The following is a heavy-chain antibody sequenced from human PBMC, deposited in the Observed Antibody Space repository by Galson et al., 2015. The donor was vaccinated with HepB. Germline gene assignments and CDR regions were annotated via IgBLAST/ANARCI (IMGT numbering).Heavy chain of an antibody. CDR2: ISSSSSYT. CDR1: GFTFSDYY. V-gene: IGHV3-11*06. D-gene: IGHD2-21*02. J-gene: IGHJ5*02. Sequence: SLRLSCAASGFTFSDYYMSWIRQAPGKGLEWVSYISSSSSYTNYADSVKGRFTISRDNAKNSLYLQMNSLRAEDTAVYYCARDLALAVVTHLEFDPWGQGTLVTVSS. CDR3: ARDLALAVVTHLEFDP.